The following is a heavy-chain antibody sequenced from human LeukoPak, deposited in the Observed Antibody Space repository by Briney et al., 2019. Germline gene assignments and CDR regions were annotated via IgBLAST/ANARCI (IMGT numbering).Heavy chain of an antibody. D-gene: IGHD6-19*01. CDR3: AKSLYSSGWYLYD. V-gene: IGHV3-23*01. Sequence: GGSLRLSCAASGFTFSSYAMSWVRQAPGKGLEWVSAISGSGGSTYYADSVKGRFTISRDNSKNTLYLQMNSPRAEDTAVYYCAKSLYSSGWYLYDWGQGTLVTVSS. CDR1: GFTFSSYA. J-gene: IGHJ4*02. CDR2: ISGSGGST.